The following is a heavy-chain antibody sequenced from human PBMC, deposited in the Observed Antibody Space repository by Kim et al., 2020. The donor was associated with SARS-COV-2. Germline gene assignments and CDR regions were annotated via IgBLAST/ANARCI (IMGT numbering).Heavy chain of an antibody. V-gene: IGHV3-48*02. Sequence: YADSVQGRFTISRDNAKNSLYLQMNSLRDEDTAVYYCASLTYYYGSGRGPWGQGTLVTVSS. D-gene: IGHD3-10*01. J-gene: IGHJ5*02. CDR3: ASLTYYYGSGRGP.